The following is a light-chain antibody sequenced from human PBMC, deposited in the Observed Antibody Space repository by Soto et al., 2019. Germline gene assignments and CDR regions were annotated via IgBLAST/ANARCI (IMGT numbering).Light chain of an antibody. Sequence: EIVLTQSPGTLSLSPGERATLSCRASQSVSSNYLAWYQQKPGQAPRLLIYGASSRATGIPDRFSGSGSGTDFALTISRLEPEDVAVYYCQQYGSSLVTFGPGTKVDIK. CDR1: QSVSSNY. CDR2: GAS. J-gene: IGKJ3*01. V-gene: IGKV3-20*01. CDR3: QQYGSSLVT.